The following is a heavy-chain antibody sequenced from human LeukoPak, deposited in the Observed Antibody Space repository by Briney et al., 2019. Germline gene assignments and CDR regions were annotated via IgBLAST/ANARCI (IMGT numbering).Heavy chain of an antibody. CDR1: GFTFGDYT. CDR3: AKGHFGAGHY. Sequence: GGSLRLSCAASGFTFGDYTMHWFRQPPGRGLQWVSLITGDGGTTSYAGSVKGRFTISRDNSKNSLYLHMNSLRNEDTALYYCAKGHFGAGHYWGQGTLVTVSS. D-gene: IGHD3-3*01. V-gene: IGHV3-43*02. CDR2: ITGDGGTT. J-gene: IGHJ4*02.